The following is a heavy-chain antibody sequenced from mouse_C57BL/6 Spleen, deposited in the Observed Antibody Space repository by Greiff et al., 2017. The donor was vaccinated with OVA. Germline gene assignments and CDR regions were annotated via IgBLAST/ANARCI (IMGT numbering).Heavy chain of an antibody. D-gene: IGHD1-1*01. CDR1: GYTFTSYG. J-gene: IGHJ1*03. Sequence: QVQLQQSGAELARPGASVKLSCKASGYTFTSYGISWVKQRTGQGLEWIGEIYPRSGNTYYNEKFKGKATLTADKSSSTAYMELRSLTSEDSAVYFCARGGVTTVVDFDVWGTGTTVTVSS. CDR2: IYPRSGNT. V-gene: IGHV1-81*01. CDR3: ARGGVTTVVDFDV.